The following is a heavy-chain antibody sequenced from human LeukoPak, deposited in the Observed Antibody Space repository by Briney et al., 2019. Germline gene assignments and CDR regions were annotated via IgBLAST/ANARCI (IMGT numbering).Heavy chain of an antibody. D-gene: IGHD6-19*01. Sequence: GGSLRLSCVASGFMFKNYAFHWVRQAPGKGLEWVAAISYDGHNKFYSDSVKARFTISKDISNNTLFVQMNSLRNEDTAIYYCVRDVMAVEGNLGHWGQGTQVTVSS. CDR1: GFMFKNYA. CDR3: VRDVMAVEGNLGH. J-gene: IGHJ4*02. V-gene: IGHV3-30-3*01. CDR2: ISYDGHNK.